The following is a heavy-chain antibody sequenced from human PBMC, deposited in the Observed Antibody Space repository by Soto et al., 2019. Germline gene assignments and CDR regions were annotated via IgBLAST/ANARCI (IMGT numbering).Heavy chain of an antibody. D-gene: IGHD3-22*01. CDR3: AKDVDSSGYPSPLFY. CDR2: ISGSGGST. CDR1: GFTFSSYA. J-gene: IGHJ4*02. Sequence: GGSLRLSCAASGFTFSSYAMSWVRQAPGKGLEWVSAISGSGGSTYYADSVKGRFTISRDNSKNTLYLQMNSLRAEDTAVYYCAKDVDSSGYPSPLFYWGQGTLVTVSS. V-gene: IGHV3-23*01.